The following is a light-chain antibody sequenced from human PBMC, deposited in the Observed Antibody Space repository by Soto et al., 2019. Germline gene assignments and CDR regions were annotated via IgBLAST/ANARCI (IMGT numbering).Light chain of an antibody. J-gene: IGLJ3*02. V-gene: IGLV2-14*01. CDR3: SSDTSSSTLT. CDR2: EVS. Sequence: QSALTQPASVSGSPGQSITISCTGTSSDVGGYNYVSWYQQHPGKAPKLMIYEVSNRPSGVSNRFSGSKSGNTASLTISGLHAEDEGDYYCSSDTSSSTLTFGGGTKLTVL. CDR1: SSDVGGYNY.